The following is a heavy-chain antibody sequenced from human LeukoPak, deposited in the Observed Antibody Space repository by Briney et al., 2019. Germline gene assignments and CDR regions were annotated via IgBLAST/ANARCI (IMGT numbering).Heavy chain of an antibody. CDR3: ARVYASGSFYLY. Sequence: ASVKVSCKASGYTFTGYYMHWVRQAPGQGLEWMGWINPDSGGTIYAQKFQGRVTMTRDTSINTAYMELSRLRSDDTAVYYCARVYASGSFYLYWGQGTLVTVSS. CDR2: INPDSGGT. J-gene: IGHJ4*02. CDR1: GYTFTGYY. D-gene: IGHD3-10*01. V-gene: IGHV1-2*02.